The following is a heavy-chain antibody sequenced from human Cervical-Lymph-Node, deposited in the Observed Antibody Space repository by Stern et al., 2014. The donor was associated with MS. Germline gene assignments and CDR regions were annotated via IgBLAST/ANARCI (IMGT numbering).Heavy chain of an antibody. V-gene: IGHV1-69*01. CDR1: GGSFSSFD. CDR2: ISRMFGVA. CDR3: ARHQGGVAAN. Sequence: VQLVESGAEVKKPESSVKVSCKASGGSFSSFDISWVRQAPGQRLEWLGEISRMFGVANYAQNFQGRVTFTADESTSTAYMELSSLRSEDTAVYYCARHQGGVAANWGQGTLVTVSS. D-gene: IGHD6-13*01. J-gene: IGHJ4*02.